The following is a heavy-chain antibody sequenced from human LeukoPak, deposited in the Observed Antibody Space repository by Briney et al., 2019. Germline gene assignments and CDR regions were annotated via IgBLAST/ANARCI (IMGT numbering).Heavy chain of an antibody. J-gene: IGHJ4*02. D-gene: IGHD6-6*01. Sequence: GGSLRLSCAASGFTFSTYAMSWVRQAPGKGLEWVSAINASGNTTYYADSVRGRFTISRDNPKNTLYLQMNSLRAEDTALYYCAKDPNSISSVYWGQGALVTVSS. V-gene: IGHV3-23*01. CDR3: AKDPNSISSVY. CDR2: INASGNTT. CDR1: GFTFSTYA.